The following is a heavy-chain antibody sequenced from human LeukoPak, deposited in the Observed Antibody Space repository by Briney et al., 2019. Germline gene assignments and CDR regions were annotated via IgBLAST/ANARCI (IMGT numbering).Heavy chain of an antibody. CDR2: ISSSSSYI. V-gene: IGHV3-21*01. Sequence: GGSLRLSCAASGFTFSSYSMNWVRQAPGKGLEWVSSISSSSSYIYYADSVKGRFTISRDNAKNSLYLQMNSLRAEDTAVYYCARDTRWGGAADFDYWGQGTLVTVSS. J-gene: IGHJ4*02. D-gene: IGHD6-13*01. CDR1: GFTFSSYS. CDR3: ARDTRWGGAADFDY.